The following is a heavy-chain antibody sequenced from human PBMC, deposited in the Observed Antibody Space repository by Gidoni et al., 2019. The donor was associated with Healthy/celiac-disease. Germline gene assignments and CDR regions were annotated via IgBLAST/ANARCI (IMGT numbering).Heavy chain of an antibody. V-gene: IGHV4-34*01. CDR3: ASSGRDIVVVPAAIPKAFDY. CDR1: GGSFSVSY. J-gene: IGHJ4*02. CDR2: INHSGST. Sequence: QVQLQQWGAGLLKPSQTLSLTCAVYGGSFSVSYWSWIRQPPGKGLEWIGEINHSGSTNYNPSLKSRVTIAVDTSKNQFSLKLSSVTAADTAVYYCASSGRDIVVVPAAIPKAFDYWGQGTLVTVSS. D-gene: IGHD2-2*02.